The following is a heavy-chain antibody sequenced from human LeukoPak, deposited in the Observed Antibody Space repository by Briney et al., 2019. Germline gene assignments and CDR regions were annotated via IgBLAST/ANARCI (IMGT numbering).Heavy chain of an antibody. D-gene: IGHD3-10*02. CDR1: GFSFDDHA. Sequence: GGSLRLSCAASGFSFDDHAMHWVRQAPGKGLEWVSYISSSGSTIYYADSVKGRFTISRDNAKNSLYLQMNSLRAEDTAVYYCAELGMIGGVWGKGTTVTISS. J-gene: IGHJ6*04. V-gene: IGHV3-48*03. CDR3: AELGMIGGV. CDR2: ISSSGSTI.